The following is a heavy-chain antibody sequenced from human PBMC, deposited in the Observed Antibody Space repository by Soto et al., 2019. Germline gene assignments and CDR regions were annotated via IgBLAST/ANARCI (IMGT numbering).Heavy chain of an antibody. J-gene: IGHJ6*02. CDR1: GFTISSYI. V-gene: IGHV3-21*01. CDR3: ARDGGHYDSSRYYSYYGLDV. CDR2: ISSDGNYI. D-gene: IGHD3-22*01. Sequence: GGSLRLSCAASGFTISSYIMNWVRQAPGKGLEWVSSISSDGNYIYYADSVKGRFTISRDNAKNSLYLQMNSLRAEDTALYYCARDGGHYDSSRYYSYYGLDVWGQGTSVTVYS.